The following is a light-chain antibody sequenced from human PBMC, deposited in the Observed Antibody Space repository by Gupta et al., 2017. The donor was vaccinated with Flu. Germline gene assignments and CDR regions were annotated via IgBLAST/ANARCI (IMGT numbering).Light chain of an antibody. CDR1: SSNIGAGYP. V-gene: IGLV1-40*01. CDR2: DTN. Sequence: QSVLTQPPSVSAAPGQRVTISCTGTSSNIGAGYPVHWYQQLPGAAPKLLIFDTNNRPSGIPDRFSGSKSGTSASLAITGLQAEDEADYYCQSFDLSLSGVFGGGTKLTVL. CDR3: QSFDLSLSGV. J-gene: IGLJ3*02.